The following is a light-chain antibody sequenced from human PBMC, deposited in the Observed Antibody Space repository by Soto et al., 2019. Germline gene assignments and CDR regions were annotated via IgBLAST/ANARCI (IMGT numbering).Light chain of an antibody. J-gene: IGKJ1*01. Sequence: DIQLIQSPSSLSASVGDRVTITCRANDKMSRYLNWYQQKPGKAPKLLIYAASNLQSGVPSRFSGSGSGADFILTISSLQPEDSATYYRQQSYSTPRTFGQGTKVEVK. CDR1: DKMSRY. CDR3: QQSYSTPRT. CDR2: AAS. V-gene: IGKV1-39*01.